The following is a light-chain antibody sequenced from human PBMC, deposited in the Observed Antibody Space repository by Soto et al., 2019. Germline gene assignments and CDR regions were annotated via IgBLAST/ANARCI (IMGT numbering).Light chain of an antibody. Sequence: QSVLTQPSSVSGAPGQRVTISCTGSSSNIGAGHDVHWYQQIPGTAPKLLVSANTNRPSGVPDRFSGSNSGTSASLAITGLQAEDEADYYCQSFDSSLDGWVFGGGTKVTVL. V-gene: IGLV1-40*01. CDR1: SSNIGAGHD. J-gene: IGLJ3*02. CDR3: QSFDSSLDGWV. CDR2: ANT.